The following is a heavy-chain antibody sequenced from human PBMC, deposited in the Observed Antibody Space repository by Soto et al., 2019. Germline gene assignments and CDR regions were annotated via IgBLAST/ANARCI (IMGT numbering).Heavy chain of an antibody. CDR2: IHYSGST. CDR1: GGSITGGDYS. Sequence: PSETLCITCTFSGGSITGGDYSWNWIRLTPGKGLEWIGYIHYSGSTYYNPSLSSRVTISMDTSKNQFSLRLSSVSAADTAVYYCARHINNRTGSIHHWAQGTRVTVSS. CDR3: ARHINNRTGSIHH. D-gene: IGHD3-10*01. J-gene: IGHJ5*02. V-gene: IGHV4-30-4*01.